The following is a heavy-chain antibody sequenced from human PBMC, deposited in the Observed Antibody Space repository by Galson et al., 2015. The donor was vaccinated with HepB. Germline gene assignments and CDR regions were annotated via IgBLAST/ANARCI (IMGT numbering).Heavy chain of an antibody. J-gene: IGHJ3*02. Sequence: SLRLSCAASGFTFSSYAMHWVRQAPGKGLEYVSAISSNGGSTYYADSVKGRFTISRDNSKNTLYLQMSSLRAEDTAVYYCVKSGNWAVDTGIDIWGQGTMVTVSP. D-gene: IGHD5-18*01. CDR3: VKSGNWAVDTGIDI. CDR2: ISSNGGST. V-gene: IGHV3-64D*06. CDR1: GFTFSSYA.